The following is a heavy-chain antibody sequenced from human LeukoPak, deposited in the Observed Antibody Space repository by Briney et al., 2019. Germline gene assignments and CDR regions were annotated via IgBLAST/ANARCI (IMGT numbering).Heavy chain of an antibody. CDR1: GYTFTGYY. CDR3: ARVYRGYSGVYYYYGMDV. J-gene: IGHJ6*02. Sequence: ASVKVSCKASGYTFTGYYMHWLRQAPGQGLEWMGWINPNSGGTNYAQKFQGRVTMTRDTSISTAYMELSRLRSDDTAVYYCARVYRGYSGVYYYYGMDVWGQGTTVTVSS. D-gene: IGHD5-12*01. CDR2: INPNSGGT. V-gene: IGHV1-2*02.